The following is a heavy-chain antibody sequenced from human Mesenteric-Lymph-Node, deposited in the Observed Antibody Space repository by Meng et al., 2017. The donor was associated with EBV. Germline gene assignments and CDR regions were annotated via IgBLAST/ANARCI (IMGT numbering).Heavy chain of an antibody. CDR2: MNPDNGNT. V-gene: IGHV1-8*01. D-gene: IGHD2-2*01. Sequence: QGQLGQLGAEVTKPGASVKVSCKASGYTFTSYDISWVRQTNGQGLEWIGWMNPDNGNTASAEKFQGRVTMTRNTSTNTAYMELYILTSEDTAVYYCSRDSIYQGRDSWGQGTLVTVSS. CDR1: GYTFTSYD. J-gene: IGHJ4*02. CDR3: SRDSIYQGRDS.